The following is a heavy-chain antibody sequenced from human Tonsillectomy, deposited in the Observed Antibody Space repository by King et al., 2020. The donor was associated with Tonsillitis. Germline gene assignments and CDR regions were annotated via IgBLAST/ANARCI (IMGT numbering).Heavy chain of an antibody. Sequence: VQLVESGGGLVKPGGSLRLSCAASGFTFSSYSMNWVRQAPGKGLEWVSSISSSSSYIYYADSVKGRFTISRDNAKNSLYLQMNSLRAEDTAQYYLPTRAHHHFWSGYFPIRLDYWGQGTLITVSS. CDR2: ISSSSSYI. CDR1: GFTFSSYS. CDR3: PTRAHHHFWSGYFPIRLDY. J-gene: IGHJ4*02. D-gene: IGHD3-3*02. V-gene: IGHV3-21*01.